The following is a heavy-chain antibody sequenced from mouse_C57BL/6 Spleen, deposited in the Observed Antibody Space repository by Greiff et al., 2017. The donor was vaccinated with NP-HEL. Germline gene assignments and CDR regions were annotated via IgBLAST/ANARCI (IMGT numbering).Heavy chain of an antibody. CDR2: IHPNSGST. CDR1: GYTFTSYW. D-gene: IGHD2-1*01. CDR3: ARSGGNYENAMDY. V-gene: IGHV1-64*01. Sequence: QVQLKQPGAELVKPGASVKLSCKASGYTFTSYWMHWVKQRPGQGLEWIGMIHPNSGSTNYNEKFKSKATLTVDKSSSTAYMQLSSLTSEDSAVYYCARSGGNYENAMDYWGQGTSVTVSS. J-gene: IGHJ4*01.